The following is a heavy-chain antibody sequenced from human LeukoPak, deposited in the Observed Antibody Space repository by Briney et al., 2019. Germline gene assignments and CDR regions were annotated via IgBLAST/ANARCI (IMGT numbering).Heavy chain of an antibody. CDR1: GCSISSYY. V-gene: IGHV4-59*01. D-gene: IGHD6-6*01. J-gene: IGHJ3*02. CDR2: IYYSGST. Sequence: SETLSLTCTVSGCSISSYYWRWIRQPPGKGLEWIGYIYYSGSTNYNPSLKSRVTISVDTSKNQFSLKLSSVTAADTAVYYCARDGDDDAFDIWGQGTMVTVSS. CDR3: ARDGDDDAFDI.